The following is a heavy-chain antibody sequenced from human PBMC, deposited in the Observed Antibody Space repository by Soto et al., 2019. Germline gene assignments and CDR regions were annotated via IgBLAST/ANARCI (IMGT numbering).Heavy chain of an antibody. CDR2: IRRKGYGGTT. CDR3: TRVPSDYGDY. V-gene: IGHV3-49*04. CDR1: GFTFGDYG. Sequence: VELVEAGGRLVQPGRSLRIFCLASGFTFGDYGMSWVRQAPGKGVGWGGFIRRKGYGGTTEYAASVKGRFIISRDDSKSIAYLQMNSLKTEDTAVYYCTRVPSDYGDYWGQGTLVTVSS. D-gene: IGHD3-3*01. J-gene: IGHJ4*02.